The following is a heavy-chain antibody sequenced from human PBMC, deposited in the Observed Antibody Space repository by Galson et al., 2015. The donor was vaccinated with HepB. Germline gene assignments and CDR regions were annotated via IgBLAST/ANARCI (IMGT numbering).Heavy chain of an antibody. Sequence: SETLSLTCTVSGGSISSYYWSWIRQPAGKGLEWIGYIYYSGSTNYNPSLKSRVTISVDTSKNQFSLKLSSVTAADTAVYYCARGHSSSSHWFDPWGQGTLVTVSS. CDR3: ARGHSSSSHWFDP. J-gene: IGHJ5*02. D-gene: IGHD6-6*01. CDR2: IYYSGST. V-gene: IGHV4-59*01. CDR1: GGSISSYY.